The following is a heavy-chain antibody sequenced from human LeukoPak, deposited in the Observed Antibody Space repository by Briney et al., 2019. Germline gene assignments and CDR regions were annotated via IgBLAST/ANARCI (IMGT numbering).Heavy chain of an antibody. V-gene: IGHV4-38-2*01. J-gene: IGHJ4*02. D-gene: IGHD6-19*01. CDR2: IYHSGST. CDR3: ARHWAVAGTTLDY. Sequence: SETLSLTCAVSGYSISSGYYWGWIRQPPGKGLEWIGSIYHSGSTYYNPSLKSRVTISVDTSKNQFSLKLSSATAADTAVYYCARHWAVAGTTLDYWGQGTLVTVSS. CDR1: GYSISSGYY.